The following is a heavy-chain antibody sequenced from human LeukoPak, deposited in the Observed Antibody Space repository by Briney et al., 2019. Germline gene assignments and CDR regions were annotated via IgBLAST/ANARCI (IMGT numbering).Heavy chain of an antibody. J-gene: IGHJ4*02. CDR1: GGSISCTNW. CDR3: ARDVWVRGVIISDY. Sequence: SGTLSLTCAVSGGSISCTNWWTWVRQPPGKGLEWIGEVDHSGYTNYNPSLKSRVTISVDKSKNHFSLKLSSVTAADTAIYYCARDVWVRGVIISDYWGQGTLVTVSS. D-gene: IGHD3-10*01. V-gene: IGHV4-4*02. CDR2: VDHSGYT.